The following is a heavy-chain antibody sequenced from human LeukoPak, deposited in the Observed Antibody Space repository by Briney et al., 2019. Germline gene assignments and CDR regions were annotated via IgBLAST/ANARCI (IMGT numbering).Heavy chain of an antibody. CDR1: GFTFDDYG. Sequence: PGGSLRLSCAASGFTFDDYGMSWVRQAPGKGLEWVSRINSDGSSTDYADSVKGRFTISRDNAKNTLYLQMNSLRAEDTAVYYCAKERWLTPYGTASFDYWGLGTLVTVSS. V-gene: IGHV3-74*01. D-gene: IGHD3-22*01. J-gene: IGHJ4*02. CDR2: INSDGSST. CDR3: AKERWLTPYGTASFDY.